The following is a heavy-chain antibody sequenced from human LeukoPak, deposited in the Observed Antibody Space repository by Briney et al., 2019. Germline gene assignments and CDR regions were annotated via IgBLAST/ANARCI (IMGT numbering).Heavy chain of an antibody. J-gene: IGHJ6*03. V-gene: IGHV4-34*01. CDR3: ARHAADIVVVPAADYYYYYYMDV. Sequence: SETLSLTCAVYGGSFSGYYWSWIRQPPGKGLEWIGEINHSGSTNYNPSLKSRVTISVDTSKNQFSPKLSSVTAADTAVYYCARHAADIVVVPAADYYYYYYMDVWGKGTTVTISS. CDR1: GGSFSGYY. CDR2: INHSGST. D-gene: IGHD2-2*01.